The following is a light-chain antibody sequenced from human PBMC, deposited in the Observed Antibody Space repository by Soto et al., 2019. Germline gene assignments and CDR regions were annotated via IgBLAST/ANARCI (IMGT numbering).Light chain of an antibody. Sequence: QSVLTQPASVSGSPGQSITISCTGTSSDVGSYNLVSWYQQHPGKAPKLMIYEGSKRPSGVSNRFSGSKSGNTASLTISGLQAEDEADYYCCSYAGSSLSFGTGTKVTVL. V-gene: IGLV2-23*01. J-gene: IGLJ1*01. CDR3: CSYAGSSLS. CDR1: SSDVGSYNL. CDR2: EGS.